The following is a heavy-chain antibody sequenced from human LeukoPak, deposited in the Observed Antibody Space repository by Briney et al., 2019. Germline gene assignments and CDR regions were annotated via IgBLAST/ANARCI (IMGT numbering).Heavy chain of an antibody. D-gene: IGHD6-13*01. CDR1: GGSISSYY. V-gene: IGHV4-59*01. Sequence: SETLSLTCAVYGGSISSYYWSWIRQPPGKGLEGIGYIYYSGSTNYNPSLKSRVTISVDTSKNQFSLKLSSVTAADTAVYYCARATYSSSWHFDYWGQGTLVTVSS. CDR2: IYYSGST. J-gene: IGHJ4*02. CDR3: ARATYSSSWHFDY.